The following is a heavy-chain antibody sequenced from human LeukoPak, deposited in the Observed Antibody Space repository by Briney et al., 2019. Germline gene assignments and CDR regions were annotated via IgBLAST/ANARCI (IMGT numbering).Heavy chain of an antibody. CDR3: AREARSGYYFDY. CDR2: ISYDGSNK. CDR1: GFTFSSYA. V-gene: IGHV3-30-3*01. Sequence: GGSLRLSCAASGFTFSSYAMHWVRQAPGKGLEWVAVISYDGSNKYYADSVKGRFTISRDNSKNTLYLQMNSLRAEDTAVYYCAREARSGYYFDYWGQGTLVTVSS. D-gene: IGHD6-6*01. J-gene: IGHJ4*02.